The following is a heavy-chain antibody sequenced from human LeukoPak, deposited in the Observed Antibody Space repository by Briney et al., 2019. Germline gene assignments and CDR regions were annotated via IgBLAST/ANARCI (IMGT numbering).Heavy chain of an antibody. CDR3: ARGSCSSRSCYKRVNGLDV. V-gene: IGHV3-13*01. CDR2: FHTAGDT. CDR1: GFTFSNYD. Sequence: PGGSLRLSCAASGFTFSNYDMHWVRQAPGKGLEWVSAFHTAGDTQYSGSVKGRFATSRENAKNSFYLQMNNLRAGDTAVYYCARGSCSSRSCYKRVNGLDVWGQGTPVTVSS. D-gene: IGHD2-2*01. J-gene: IGHJ6*02.